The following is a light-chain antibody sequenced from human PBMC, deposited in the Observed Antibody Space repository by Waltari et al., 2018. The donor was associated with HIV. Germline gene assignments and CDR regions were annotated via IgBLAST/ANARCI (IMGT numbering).Light chain of an antibody. CDR2: RDK. CDR1: ALAKKY. V-gene: IGLV3-25*03. J-gene: IGLJ1*01. CDR3: QSADTSDAYV. Sequence: SYELTQPPSVSVSPGQTARITCSGDALAKKYAYWYQQKPGQAPVLVRYRDKERPSGIRERFSCSSSGTTATLTISGVQAEDEADYYCQSADTSDAYVFGTGTKVTVL.